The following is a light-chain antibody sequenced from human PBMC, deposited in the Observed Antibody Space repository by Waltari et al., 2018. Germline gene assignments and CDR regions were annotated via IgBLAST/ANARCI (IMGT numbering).Light chain of an antibody. J-gene: IGKJ2*01. Sequence: DVVMTQSPLSLAVTLGQPASISCWSSQSLVQSDGNTFLNWFHQRPGQSPRRLIYKVSNRESGVPDRFSGSGSGTAFTLKISRVEAEDVGIFYCLQSSQWPYAFGQGTRVEIK. CDR1: QSLVQSDGNTF. CDR2: KVS. CDR3: LQSSQWPYA. V-gene: IGKV2-30*02.